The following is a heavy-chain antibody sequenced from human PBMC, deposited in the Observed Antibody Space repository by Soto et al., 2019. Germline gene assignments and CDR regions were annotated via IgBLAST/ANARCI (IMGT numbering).Heavy chain of an antibody. J-gene: IGHJ4*02. CDR1: GFTFSIYT. CDR3: AKDFTPDSRWDIDY. CDR2: IYGNGRST. D-gene: IGHD1-26*01. V-gene: IGHV3-23*01. Sequence: EVQLLESGGGLVQPAGSLRLSCAASGFTFSIYTMSWFRQAPGKGLEWVSSIYGNGRSTFYSASVKGRFTISRDNSGNTVYLQMSSLRAKDTAIYYCAKDFTPDSRWDIDYWGQGSLVTVS.